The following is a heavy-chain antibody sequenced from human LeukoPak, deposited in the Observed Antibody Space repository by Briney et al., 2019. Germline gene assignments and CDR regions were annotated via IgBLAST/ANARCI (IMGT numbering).Heavy chain of an antibody. CDR1: GYTFTSYY. V-gene: IGHV1-69*06. CDR2: IIPIFGTA. D-gene: IGHD3-3*01. CDR3: AATIFGVVILSDYMRFDP. Sequence: ASVKVSCKASGYTFTSYYMHWVRQAPGQGLEWMGGIIPIFGTANYAQKFQGRVTITADKSTSTAYMELSSLRSEDTAVYYCAATIFGVVILSDYMRFDPWGQGTLVTVSS. J-gene: IGHJ5*02.